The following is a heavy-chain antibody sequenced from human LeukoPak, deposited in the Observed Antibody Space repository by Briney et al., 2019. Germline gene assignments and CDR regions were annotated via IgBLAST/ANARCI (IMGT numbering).Heavy chain of an antibody. CDR3: ARDYYGSGKAFDI. CDR1: GFTFSSYS. D-gene: IGHD3-10*01. J-gene: IGHJ3*02. Sequence: PGGSLRLSCAASGFTFSSYSMNWVRQAPGKGLEWVSSISSSSSYIYYADPVKGRFTNSRDNAKDSLYLQMNSLRAEDTAVYYWARDYYGSGKAFDIWGQGTMVTVSS. CDR2: ISSSSSYI. V-gene: IGHV3-21*01.